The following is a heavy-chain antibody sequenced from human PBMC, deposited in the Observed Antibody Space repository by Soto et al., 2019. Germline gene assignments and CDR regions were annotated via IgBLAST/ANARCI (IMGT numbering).Heavy chain of an antibody. CDR1: GYSFTSYW. CDR3: ARQDCSSTSCYRFRPWFDP. Sequence: PGESLKISCKGSGYSFTSYWIGWVRQMPGKGLEWMGIIYPGDSDTRYSPSFQGQVTISADKSISTAYLQWSSLKASDTAMYYCARQDCSSTSCYRFRPWFDPWGQGTLVTV. V-gene: IGHV5-51*01. D-gene: IGHD2-2*01. J-gene: IGHJ5*02. CDR2: IYPGDSDT.